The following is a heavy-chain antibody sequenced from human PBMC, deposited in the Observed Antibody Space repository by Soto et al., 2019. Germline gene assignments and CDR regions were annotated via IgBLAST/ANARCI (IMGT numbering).Heavy chain of an antibody. D-gene: IGHD6-13*01. V-gene: IGHV3-21*01. CDR2: ITTSGSYT. CDR3: ARGSSWYLYNAFVI. CDR1: GFTFSSHS. J-gene: IGHJ3*02. Sequence: EVQLVESGGRLVKPGGSLRLSCAASGFTFSSHSMNWVRQVPGKGLEWVSSITTSGSYTYHADSVKGRWTISRDNARNSLFLQMDSLRPEDTAVYYCARGSSWYLYNAFVIWVQGTMVTVSS.